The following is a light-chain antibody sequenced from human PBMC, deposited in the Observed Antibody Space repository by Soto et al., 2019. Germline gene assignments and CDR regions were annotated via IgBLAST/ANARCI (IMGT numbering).Light chain of an antibody. CDR1: QSISSW. V-gene: IGKV1-5*03. Sequence: LPMTQSPFTLSATLGARATIPFRASQSISSWLAWYQQKPGKAPKLLIYKESSLESGAPSRFSGSGSGTEFTLTISSLQPDDFATYYCQQYNSYWTFGQGTKVDIK. CDR2: KES. CDR3: QQYNSYWT. J-gene: IGKJ1*01.